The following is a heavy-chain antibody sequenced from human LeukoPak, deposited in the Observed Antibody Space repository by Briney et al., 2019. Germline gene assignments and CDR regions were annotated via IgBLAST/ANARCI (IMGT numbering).Heavy chain of an antibody. CDR1: GGSISSSNW. CDR2: IYHSGST. V-gene: IGHV4-4*02. J-gene: IGHJ4*02. CDR3: ASRYYYDSSGLDY. D-gene: IGHD3-22*01. Sequence: PSETLSLTCAVPGGSISSSNWWSWGRQPPGEVLELIGEIYHSGSTNYKPSLKSRVTISVDKSKNQFSLKLSSVTAADTAVYYCASRYYYDSSGLDYWGQGTLVTVSS.